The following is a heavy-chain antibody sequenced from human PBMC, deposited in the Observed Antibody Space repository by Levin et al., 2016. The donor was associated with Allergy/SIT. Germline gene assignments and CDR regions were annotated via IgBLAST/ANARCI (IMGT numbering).Heavy chain of an antibody. CDR3: ARDSPDIRSSTSATGKYYYYYYGMDV. V-gene: IGHV1-18*01. Sequence: WVRQAPGQGLEWMGWISAYNGNTNYAQKLQGRVTMTTDTSTSTAYMELRSLRSDDTAVYYCARDSPDIRSSTSATGKYYYYYYGMDVWGQGTTVTVSS. D-gene: IGHD2-2*01. CDR2: ISAYNGNT. J-gene: IGHJ6*02.